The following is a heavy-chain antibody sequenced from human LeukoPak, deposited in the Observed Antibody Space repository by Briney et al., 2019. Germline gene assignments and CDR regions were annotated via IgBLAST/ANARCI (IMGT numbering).Heavy chain of an antibody. CDR3: AKDSMADSLPLDY. CDR1: GFTFSSYA. Sequence: EGSLRLSCAASGFTFSSYAMSWVRQAPGKGLEWVSAISGSGGSTYYADSVKGRFTISRDNSKNTLYLQMNSLRAEDTAVYYCAKDSMADSLPLDYWGQGTLVTVSS. V-gene: IGHV3-23*01. D-gene: IGHD2/OR15-2a*01. J-gene: IGHJ4*02. CDR2: ISGSGGST.